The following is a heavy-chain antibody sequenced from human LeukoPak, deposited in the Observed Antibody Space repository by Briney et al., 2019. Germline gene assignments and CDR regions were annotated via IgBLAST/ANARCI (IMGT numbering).Heavy chain of an antibody. D-gene: IGHD1-1*01. V-gene: IGHV1-3*03. CDR1: GYTFTSYA. J-gene: IGHJ4*02. Sequence: GASVKVSCKASGYTFTSYAMHWVRQAPGQRLEWMGWINAGNGNTKYSQEFQGRVTITRDTSASTAYMELSSLRSEDTAVYYCARESDWNEPIDYWGQGTLVTVSS. CDR2: INAGNGNT. CDR3: ARESDWNEPIDY.